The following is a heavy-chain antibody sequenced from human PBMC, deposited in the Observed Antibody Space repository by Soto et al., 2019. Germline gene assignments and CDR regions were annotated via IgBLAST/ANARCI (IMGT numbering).Heavy chain of an antibody. Sequence: ASVKVSCKASGYTFTGYYLHWVRQAPGQGLEWMGWINPSSGGANIAQKFQGWVTMTRDTSIDTAYMELARLRSDDTAVYYCARDAAMGDYYHYGMDVWGQGTPVTVSS. CDR1: GYTFTGYY. CDR2: INPSSGGA. J-gene: IGHJ6*02. D-gene: IGHD5-18*01. V-gene: IGHV1-2*04. CDR3: ARDAAMGDYYHYGMDV.